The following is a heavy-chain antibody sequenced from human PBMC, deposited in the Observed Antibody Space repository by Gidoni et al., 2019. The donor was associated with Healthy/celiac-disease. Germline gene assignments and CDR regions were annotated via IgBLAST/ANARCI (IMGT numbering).Heavy chain of an antibody. CDR3: TRRIPEFDY. J-gene: IGHJ4*02. Sequence: EVQLVESGGGFGQPGGSLKLSCAASGFPFSGSAMHWVRQASGKGLEWISSIRSKANSYATAYAASVKGRFTISRDDSKNTAYLQMNSLKTEDTAVYYCTRRIPEFDYWGQGTLVTVSS. CDR2: IRSKANSYAT. CDR1: GFPFSGSA. V-gene: IGHV3-73*01.